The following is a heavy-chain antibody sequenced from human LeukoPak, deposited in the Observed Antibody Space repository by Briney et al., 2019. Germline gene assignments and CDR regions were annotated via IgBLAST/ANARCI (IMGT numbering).Heavy chain of an antibody. J-gene: IGHJ5*02. D-gene: IGHD2-15*01. CDR2: MNPNSGNT. V-gene: IGHV1-8*01. CDR3: ASRDCSGGSCYAGFDP. CDR1: GYTFTSYD. Sequence: ASVKVSCKASGYTFTSYDINWVRQATGHGLEWMGWMNPNSGNTGYAQKFQGRGTMTRNTSKSTAYMELSSLRSEDTAVYYCASRDCSGGSCYAGFDPWGQGTLVTVSS.